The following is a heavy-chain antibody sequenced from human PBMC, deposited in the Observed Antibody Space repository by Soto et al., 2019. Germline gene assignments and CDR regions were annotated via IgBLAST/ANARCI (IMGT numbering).Heavy chain of an antibody. D-gene: IGHD4-17*01. CDR3: TTARGDYRPVDP. CDR1: GFSFTNTW. V-gene: IGHV3-15*01. Sequence: EVRLVESGGDLVKPGGSLRLSCAASGFSFTNTWMNWVRQAPGKGLEWVGRIKSQGDGGTREYAEPVKGRFTISRDDSTSTLYLEMNSLKVEDTAVYYCTTARGDYRPVDPWGQGTLVTVSS. J-gene: IGHJ5*02. CDR2: IKSQGDGGTR.